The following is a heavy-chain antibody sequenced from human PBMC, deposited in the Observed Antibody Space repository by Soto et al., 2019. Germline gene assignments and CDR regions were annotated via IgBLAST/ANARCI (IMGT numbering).Heavy chain of an antibody. CDR1: GFTFSSYA. V-gene: IGHV3-23*01. CDR3: ASEKRITIFGVVNHDAFDI. Sequence: GGSLRLSCAASGFTFSSYAMSWVRQAPGKGLEWVSAISGSGGSTYYADSVKGRFTISRDNSKNSLYLQMNSLRAEDTAVYYCASEKRITIFGVVNHDAFDIWGQGTMVTVSS. J-gene: IGHJ3*02. D-gene: IGHD3-3*01. CDR2: ISGSGGST.